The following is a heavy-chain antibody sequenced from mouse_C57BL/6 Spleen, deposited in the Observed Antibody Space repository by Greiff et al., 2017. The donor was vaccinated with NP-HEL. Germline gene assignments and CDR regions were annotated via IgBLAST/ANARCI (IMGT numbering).Heavy chain of an antibody. CDR2: INPSSGYT. J-gene: IGHJ2*01. D-gene: IGHD2-4*01. CDR1: GYTFTSYT. V-gene: IGHV1-4*01. Sequence: VQLQQSGAELARPGASVKMSCKASGYTFTSYTMHWVKQRPGQGLEWIGYINPSSGYTKYNQKFKDKATLTADKSSSTAYMQLSSLTSEDSAVYYCASLIYYDYDMDYWGQGTTLTVSS. CDR3: ASLIYYDYDMDY.